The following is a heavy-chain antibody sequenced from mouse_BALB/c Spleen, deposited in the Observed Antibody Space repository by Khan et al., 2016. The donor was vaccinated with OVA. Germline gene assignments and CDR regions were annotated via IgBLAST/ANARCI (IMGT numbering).Heavy chain of an antibody. J-gene: IGHJ1*01. V-gene: IGHV5-17*02. Sequence: EVQLVESGGGLVQPGGSRKLSCAASGFTFSSFGMHWVRQAPKKGLEWVASMSSGSSTIYYVDTVKGRFTISRDNAKNTLFLQMTSLRSEDTAMYCCASSAGNFHWYFDVWGAGTSVTVSS. CDR3: ASSAGNFHWYFDV. CDR2: MSSGSSTI. CDR1: GFTFSSFG. D-gene: IGHD2-1*01.